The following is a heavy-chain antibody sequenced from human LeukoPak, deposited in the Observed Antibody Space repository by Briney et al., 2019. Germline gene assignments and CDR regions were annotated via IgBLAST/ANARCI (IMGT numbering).Heavy chain of an antibody. CDR1: GFTFSSYR. V-gene: IGHV3-7*01. D-gene: IGHD3-3*01. CDR2: IKQDGSEK. J-gene: IGHJ4*02. Sequence: GGSLRLSCAASGFTFSSYRMSWVRQAPGKGLEWVANIKQDGSEKYYVDSVKGRFTISRDNAKNSLYLQMNSLRAEDTAVYYCASPPYDFWSGYLGYWGQGTLVTVSS. CDR3: ASPPYDFWSGYLGY.